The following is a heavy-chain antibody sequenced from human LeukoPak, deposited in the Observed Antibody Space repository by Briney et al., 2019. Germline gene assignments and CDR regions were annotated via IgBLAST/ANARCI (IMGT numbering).Heavy chain of an antibody. J-gene: IGHJ4*02. CDR2: ITTSATTI. CDR1: GFTFSGYY. Sequence: GGALRLSCAGSGFTFSGYYMSWVRQAPGKGLEWASYITTSATTIYYADSVKGRFTMSRDNAKNSLFLQMNSLRAEDTAVYYCARARGYCSGGFCYAYYFDYWGQGTLVTVSS. CDR3: ARARGYCSGGFCYAYYFDY. V-gene: IGHV3-11*01. D-gene: IGHD2-15*01.